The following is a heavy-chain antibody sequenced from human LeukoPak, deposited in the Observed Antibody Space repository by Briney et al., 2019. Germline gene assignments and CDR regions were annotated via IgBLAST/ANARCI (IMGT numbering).Heavy chain of an antibody. CDR1: GFTFSSYA. CDR3: ARDSVVVSSSSIGYGMDV. J-gene: IGHJ6*02. CDR2: ISYDGSNK. Sequence: GRSLRLSCAASGFTFSSYAMHWVRQAPGKGLEWVAVISYDGSNKYYADSVKGRFTIPRDNSKNTLYLQMNSLRAEDTAVYYCARDSVVVSSSSIGYGMDVWGQGTTVTVSS. D-gene: IGHD6-6*01. V-gene: IGHV3-30-3*01.